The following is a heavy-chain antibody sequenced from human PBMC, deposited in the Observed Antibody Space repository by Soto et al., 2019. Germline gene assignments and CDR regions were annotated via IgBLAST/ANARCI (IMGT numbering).Heavy chain of an antibody. V-gene: IGHV4-39*01. Sequence: SETLSLGCTVSGGSISSSSYYWGWIRQPPARVLEWIGSIYYIGSPYYNPSLKSRVTISVDKYKDQFSLKLRSVTAQDTDFHYRARQPQQLEWVYYCYGMDVWGQGTTDT. D-gene: IGHD6-13*01. CDR2: IYYIGSP. CDR3: ARQPQQLEWVYYCYGMDV. CDR1: GGSISSSSYY. J-gene: IGHJ6*02.